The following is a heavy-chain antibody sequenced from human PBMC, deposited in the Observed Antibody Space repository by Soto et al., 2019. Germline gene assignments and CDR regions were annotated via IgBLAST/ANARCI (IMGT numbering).Heavy chain of an antibody. D-gene: IGHD3-10*01. CDR1: GGTFSSYA. J-gene: IGHJ5*02. CDR3: AIYYDGAGRPFDP. Sequence: QVQLVQSGAEVKKPGSSVKVSCKASGGTFSSYAISWVRQAPGQGLEWMGGIIPIFGTANYAQKFQGRVTITAAECTSPAYMELSSLRSEDTAVYYCAIYYDGAGRPFDPWGQGTLVTVSS. CDR2: IIPIFGTA. V-gene: IGHV1-69*01.